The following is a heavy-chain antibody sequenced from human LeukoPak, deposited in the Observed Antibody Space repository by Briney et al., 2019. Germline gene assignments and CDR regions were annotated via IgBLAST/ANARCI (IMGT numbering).Heavy chain of an antibody. CDR2: IRAYNGNT. Sequence: GASVKVSCKASGYTFTSYGISWVRQAPGQGLEWMGWIRAYNGNTNYAQKLQGRVTMTTDTSTSTAYMELRSLRSDDTAVYYCARDYRPNYYYYMDVWGKGTTVTVSS. J-gene: IGHJ6*03. CDR1: GYTFTSYG. V-gene: IGHV1-18*01. D-gene: IGHD1-14*01. CDR3: ARDYRPNYYYYMDV.